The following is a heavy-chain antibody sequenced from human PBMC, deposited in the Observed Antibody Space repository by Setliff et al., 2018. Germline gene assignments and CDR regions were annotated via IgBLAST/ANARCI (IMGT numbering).Heavy chain of an antibody. CDR3: TRDGLYHSSGYYGNWFDP. CDR2: ILPIYAST. Sequence: SVKVSCKASGGSFSNYAISWVRQAPGQGPEWMGGILPIYASTNYAQKFQGRVTITADESTNTAYMEMHSLTSADTAVYYCTRDGLYHSSGYYGNWFDPWGQGTLVTVS. D-gene: IGHD3-22*01. CDR1: GGSFSNYA. J-gene: IGHJ5*02. V-gene: IGHV1-69*13.